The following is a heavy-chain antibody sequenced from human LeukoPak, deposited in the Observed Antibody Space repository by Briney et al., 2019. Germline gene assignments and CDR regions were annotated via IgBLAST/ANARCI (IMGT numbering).Heavy chain of an antibody. CDR1: GFTFSSYS. CDR3: ARALIWFGEPNFDY. CDR2: ISSSSSTI. J-gene: IGHJ4*02. D-gene: IGHD3-10*01. V-gene: IGHV3-48*01. Sequence: GGSLRLSCAASGFTFSSYSMNWVRQAPGKGLEWVSYISSSSSTIYYADSVKGRFTISRDNAKNSLYLQMNSLRAEDTAVYYCARALIWFGEPNFDYWGQGTLVTVSS.